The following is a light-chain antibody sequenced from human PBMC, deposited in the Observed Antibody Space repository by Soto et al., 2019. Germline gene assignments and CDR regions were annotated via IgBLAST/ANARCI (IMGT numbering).Light chain of an antibody. CDR2: DAS. J-gene: IGKJ4*01. CDR1: QGISIY. Sequence: DIQMTQSPSSLSASVGDRVTITCRASQGISIYLAWYQQKPGKVPKLLIYDASTLQSGVPSRFSGSGSGTDFTLTISGLQPADVATYYCQKYNGAPLTFGGGTKVEIK. V-gene: IGKV1-27*01. CDR3: QKYNGAPLT.